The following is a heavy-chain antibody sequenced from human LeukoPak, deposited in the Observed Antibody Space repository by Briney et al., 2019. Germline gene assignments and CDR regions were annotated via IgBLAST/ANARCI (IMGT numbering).Heavy chain of an antibody. CDR1: GYTFTSYD. D-gene: IGHD2-21*02. CDR2: MNPNSGNT. V-gene: IGHV1-8*01. J-gene: IGHJ6*03. Sequence: EASVKVSCKASGYTFTSYDINWVRQATGQGLEWMGWMNPNSGNTGYAQKFQGRVTMTRDTSTSTVYMELSSLRSEDTAVYYCARRGLELAYCGGDCYRPYYYYYMDVWGKGTTVTISS. CDR3: ARRGLELAYCGGDCYRPYYYYYMDV.